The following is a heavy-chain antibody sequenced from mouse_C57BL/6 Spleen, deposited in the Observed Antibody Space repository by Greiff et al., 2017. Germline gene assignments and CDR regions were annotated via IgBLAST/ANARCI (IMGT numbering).Heavy chain of an antibody. V-gene: IGHV1-52*01. Sequence: QVQLQQPGAELVRPGSSVKLSCKASGYTFTSYWMHWVKQRPIQGLEWIGNIDPSDSETHYNQKFKDKATLTVDKSSSTAYMQLSSLTSEDSAVYYCARGYTDDGVYAMDYWGQGTSVTVSS. J-gene: IGHJ4*01. CDR3: ARGYTDDGVYAMDY. CDR1: GYTFTSYW. CDR2: IDPSDSET. D-gene: IGHD1-2*01.